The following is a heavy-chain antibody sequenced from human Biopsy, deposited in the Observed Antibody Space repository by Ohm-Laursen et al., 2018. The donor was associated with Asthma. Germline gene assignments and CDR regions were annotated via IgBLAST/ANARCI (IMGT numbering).Heavy chain of an antibody. D-gene: IGHD2-2*01. Sequence: SETLSLTCTVSGASITSSAYYWGWIRQPPGKGLEWIGSMYYGETTYYSPSLKMRVTISADTSKNHFSLILGSVTAADTAVYYCARHDHRWDTYADFWGQGTLVTVSS. V-gene: IGHV4-39*01. CDR1: GASITSSAYY. CDR3: ARHDHRWDTYADF. J-gene: IGHJ4*02. CDR2: MYYGETT.